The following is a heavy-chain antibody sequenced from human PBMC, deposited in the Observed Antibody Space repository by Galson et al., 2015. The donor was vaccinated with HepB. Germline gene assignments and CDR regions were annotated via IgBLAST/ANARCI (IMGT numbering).Heavy chain of an antibody. CDR2: INAGNGNT. J-gene: IGHJ6*03. CDR1: GYTFTSYA. D-gene: IGHD1-7*01. CDR3: ARGETGTTWNYYYYYYMDV. V-gene: IGHV1-3*01. Sequence: SVKVSCKASGYTFTSYAMHWVRQAPGQRLEWMGWINAGNGNTKYSQKFQGRVTITRDTSASTAYMELSSLRSEDTAVYYCARGETGTTWNYYYYYYMDVWGKGTTVTVSS.